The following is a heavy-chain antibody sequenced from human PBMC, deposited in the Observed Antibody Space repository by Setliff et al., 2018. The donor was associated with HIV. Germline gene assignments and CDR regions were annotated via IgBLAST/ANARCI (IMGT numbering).Heavy chain of an antibody. J-gene: IGHJ4*02. CDR3: ARVDMGYYYDSSGYSHFDH. CDR1: GYSFPTYW. V-gene: IGHV5-51*01. D-gene: IGHD3-22*01. CDR2: IYPDESDS. Sequence: GASLKISCKGSGYSFPTYWIAWVRQMPGKGLEWMGVIYPDESDSRYSPSFRGQVTISADTSINTDYLQWSSLKASDTAMYYCARVDMGYYYDSSGYSHFDHWGQGTLVTVS.